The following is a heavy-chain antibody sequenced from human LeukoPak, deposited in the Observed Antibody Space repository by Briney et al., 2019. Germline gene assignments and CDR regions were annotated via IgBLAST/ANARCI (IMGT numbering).Heavy chain of an antibody. CDR2: ISYDGSNK. Sequence: AGRSLRLSCAASGFTFSSYAMHWVRQAPGKGLEWVAVISYDGSNKYYADSVKGRFTISRDNSKNTLYLQMNSLRAEDTAVYYCAKTYGSAWHEWDYWGQGTLVTVSS. CDR3: AKTYGSAWHEWDY. J-gene: IGHJ4*02. CDR1: GFTFSSYA. V-gene: IGHV3-30-3*02. D-gene: IGHD6-19*01.